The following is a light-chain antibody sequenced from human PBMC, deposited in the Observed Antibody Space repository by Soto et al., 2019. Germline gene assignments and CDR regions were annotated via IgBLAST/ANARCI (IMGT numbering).Light chain of an antibody. V-gene: IGKV1-39*01. CDR1: QSISSY. CDR3: QHSYSTPPT. Sequence: DIQMTQSPSSLSASVGDRVTITCRASQSISSYLNWYQQKPGKAPNLLIYAASSLQSGVPSRFSGSGSGTDCTLTISSLQPEDRANYYCQHSYSTPPTFGQGTKVEFK. CDR2: AAS. J-gene: IGKJ1*01.